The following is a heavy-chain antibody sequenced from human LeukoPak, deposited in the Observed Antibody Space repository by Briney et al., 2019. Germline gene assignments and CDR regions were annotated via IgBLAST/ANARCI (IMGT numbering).Heavy chain of an antibody. V-gene: IGHV3-11*06. CDR2: ISTSSSDT. J-gene: IGHJ6*02. CDR1: GFTFRDYY. Sequence: GGSLRLSCAASGFTFRDYYMSWIRQAPGKGLEWVSYISTSSSDTSYADSVKGRFTISRDNAKNSLYLQMNSLRAEDTAVYYCATSRYCYGGTCNSDHFYYGMDVWGQGTAVTVSS. CDR3: ATSRYCYGGTCNSDHFYYGMDV. D-gene: IGHD2-15*01.